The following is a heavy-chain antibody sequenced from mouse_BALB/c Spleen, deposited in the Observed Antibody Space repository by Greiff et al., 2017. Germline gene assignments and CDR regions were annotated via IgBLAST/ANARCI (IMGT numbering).Heavy chain of an antibody. J-gene: IGHJ4*01. D-gene: IGHD2-4*01. CDR2: ISSGSSTI. CDR3: ARRASTMITADMDY. V-gene: IGHV5-17*02. CDR1: GFTFSSFG. Sequence: EVQLVESGGGLVQPGGSRKLSCAASGFTFSSFGMHWVRQAPEKGLEWVAYISSGSSTIYYADAVKGRFTISRDNPKNTLFLQMTSLRSEDTAMYYCARRASTMITADMDYWGQGTSVTVSS.